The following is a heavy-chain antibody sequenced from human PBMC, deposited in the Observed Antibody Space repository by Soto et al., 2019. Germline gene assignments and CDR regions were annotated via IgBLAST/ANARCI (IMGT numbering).Heavy chain of an antibody. V-gene: IGHV1-2*02. Sequence: EASVKVSCKASGYTFTGYYMHWVRQAPGQGLEWMGCINPNSGGTEFAQKFQGRVIVTRDTSITTVYMEVSSLRSDDTGVYYCARDFKTHSYGVDVWGQGTAVTVSS. CDR2: INPNSGGT. J-gene: IGHJ6*02. CDR3: ARDFKTHSYGVDV. D-gene: IGHD3-10*01. CDR1: GYTFTGYY.